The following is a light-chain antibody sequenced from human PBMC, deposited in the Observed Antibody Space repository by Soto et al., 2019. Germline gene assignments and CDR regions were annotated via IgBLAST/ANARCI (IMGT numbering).Light chain of an antibody. V-gene: IGKV1-39*01. Sequence: DIQMTQSPSSLSASVGDRVTITCRASQTISTYLNWYQHKPGKAPKLLIYSVYNLQSGVPSRFSGSGSGTDFTLTISSLQHEDFATYYCQQSHSTPLTFGGGTKVDIK. CDR1: QTISTY. CDR2: SVY. CDR3: QQSHSTPLT. J-gene: IGKJ4*01.